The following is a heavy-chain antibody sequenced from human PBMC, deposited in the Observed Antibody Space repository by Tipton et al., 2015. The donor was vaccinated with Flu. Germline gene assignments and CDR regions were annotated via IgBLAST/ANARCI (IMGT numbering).Heavy chain of an antibody. J-gene: IGHJ3*02. D-gene: IGHD5-12*01. CDR3: ATLGNSGTDGFDI. V-gene: IGHV3-66*02. Sequence: SLRLSCAASGFTVSSKYMGWVRQAPGKGLQWVSVIYRGGTTYVADSVKGRCTSSRENSKKTLYLQWNSLTTEDTAVYYCATLGNSGTDGFDIWGQGTMVTISS. CDR1: GFTVSSKY. CDR2: IYRGGTT.